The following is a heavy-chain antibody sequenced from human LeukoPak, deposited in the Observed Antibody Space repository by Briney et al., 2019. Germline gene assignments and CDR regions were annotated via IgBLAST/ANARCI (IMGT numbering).Heavy chain of an antibody. CDR2: ISGGGGST. V-gene: IGHV3-23*01. Sequence: GGALRLSCAASGFTFSSYAMSWVPQAPGKGLEWVSRISGGGGSTYYADSVKGRFTISRDNSKNTLYLQMNSLRVEDTAVYYCAKVGPVLRYFDWLSAGDYWGQGTLLTVAS. CDR1: GFTFSSYA. J-gene: IGHJ4*02. D-gene: IGHD3-9*01. CDR3: AKVGPVLRYFDWLSAGDY.